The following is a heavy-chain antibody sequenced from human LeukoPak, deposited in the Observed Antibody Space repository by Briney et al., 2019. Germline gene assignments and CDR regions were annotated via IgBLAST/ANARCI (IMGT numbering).Heavy chain of an antibody. CDR1: GLTFSNYA. CDR3: AKEAGGNVAAVASDAFDL. J-gene: IGHJ3*01. V-gene: IGHV3-23*01. D-gene: IGHD6-13*01. Sequence: PGGSLRLSCAASGLTFSNYAMSWVRQAPGKGLEWVSGISDSGGSTYYADSVKGRFNISRDNSKNTLFLQMNSLRAEDTAVYYCAKEAGGNVAAVASDAFDLWGQGTMVTVSS. CDR2: ISDSGGST.